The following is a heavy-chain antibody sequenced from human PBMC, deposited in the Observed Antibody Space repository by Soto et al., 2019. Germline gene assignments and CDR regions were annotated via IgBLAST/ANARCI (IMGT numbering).Heavy chain of an antibody. CDR3: ARDGGYSGTYYFDY. CDR1: GGSVSSKSYY. V-gene: IGHV4-61*01. D-gene: IGHD1-26*01. CDR2: IYYSGST. J-gene: IGHJ4*02. Sequence: PSETLSLTCTVSGGSVSSKSYYWSWIRQPPGKGLEWIGYIYYSGSTKSNPSLKSRITISLDTSKNQFSLRLSSVTAADTAVYYCARDGGYSGTYYFDYWGQGTLVTVSS.